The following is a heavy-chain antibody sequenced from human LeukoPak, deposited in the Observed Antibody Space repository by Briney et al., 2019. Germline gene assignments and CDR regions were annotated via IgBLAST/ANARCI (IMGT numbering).Heavy chain of an antibody. CDR1: GGSITSYY. CDR2: IYYDGSI. CDR3: ARAKFRYCSGGSCYWGYYYMDV. V-gene: IGHV4-59*12. J-gene: IGHJ6*03. Sequence: PSETLSLTCTVSGGSITSYYWNWIRQPPGKGLEWIGRIYYDGSIIYNPSLKSRVTISVDTSKKQVSLNLSSVTAADTAVYYCARAKFRYCSGGSCYWGYYYMDVWGKGTTVTVSS. D-gene: IGHD2-15*01.